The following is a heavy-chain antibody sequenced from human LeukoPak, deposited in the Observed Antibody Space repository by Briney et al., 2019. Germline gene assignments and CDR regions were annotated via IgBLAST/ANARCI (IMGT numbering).Heavy chain of an antibody. D-gene: IGHD3-3*01. CDR2: ISYDGSKT. Sequence: PGRSLRLSCVASAFTFSIHGMHWVRQAPGKGLEGVAVISYDGSKTYYADSVKGRFTISRDNSKNTLYLQMNSLRAEDTAVYYCASPGGYDFWSGPFDYWGQGTLVTVSS. CDR3: ASPGGYDFWSGPFDY. CDR1: AFTFSIHG. V-gene: IGHV3-30*03. J-gene: IGHJ4*02.